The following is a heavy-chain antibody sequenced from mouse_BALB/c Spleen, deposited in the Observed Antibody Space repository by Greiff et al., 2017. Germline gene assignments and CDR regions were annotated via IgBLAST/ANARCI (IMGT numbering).Heavy chain of an antibody. D-gene: IGHD2-10*02. CDR2: INPSNGGT. CDR1: GYTFTSYY. CDR3: TRSALYGNYPAY. V-gene: IGHV1S81*02. Sequence: QVQLQQSGAELVKPGASVKLSCKASGYTFTSYYMYWVKQRPGQGLEWIGEINPSNGGTNFDEKFKSKATLTVDKSSSTAYMQLSSLTSEDSAVYYYTRSALYGNYPAYWGQGTLVTVSA. J-gene: IGHJ3*01.